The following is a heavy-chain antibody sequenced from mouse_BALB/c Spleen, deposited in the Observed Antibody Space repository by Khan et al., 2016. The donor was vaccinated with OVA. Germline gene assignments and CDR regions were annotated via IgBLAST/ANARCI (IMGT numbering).Heavy chain of an antibody. J-gene: IGHJ3*01. D-gene: IGHD1-2*01. Sequence: QVQLKQSGPGLVAPSQNLSITCTVSGFSLTAYGVNWVRQSPGKGLEWLGMIWSDGSTDYNSALKSRLSISKDNSQSQVFLKMNSLQTDDTARYYCARELRLGGFAYWGQGTLVTVSA. CDR1: GFSLTAYG. CDR3: ARELRLGGFAY. CDR2: IWSDGST. V-gene: IGHV2-6-7*01.